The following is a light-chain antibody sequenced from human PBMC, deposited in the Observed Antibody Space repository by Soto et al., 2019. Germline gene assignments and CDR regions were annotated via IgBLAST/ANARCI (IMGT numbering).Light chain of an antibody. CDR1: SSDVGAFNY. CDR3: NTYTNNNTYV. CDR2: DVS. Sequence: QSVLTQPASVSGSPGQAITISCSGTSSDVGAFNYVSWYQQHPGKAPKLMIYDVSNRPSRLSNRFSGSKSGNTASLTISGLRAGDEADYYHNTYTNNNTYVFGTETKGTVL. V-gene: IGLV2-14*03. J-gene: IGLJ1*01.